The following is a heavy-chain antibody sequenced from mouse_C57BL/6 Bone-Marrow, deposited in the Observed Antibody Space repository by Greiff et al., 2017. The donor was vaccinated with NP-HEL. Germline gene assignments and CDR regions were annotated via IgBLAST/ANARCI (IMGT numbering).Heavy chain of an antibody. CDR1: GYTFTSYW. D-gene: IGHD2-5*01. V-gene: IGHV1-64*01. Sequence: VQLQQPGAELVKPGASVKLSCKASGYTFTSYWMHWVKQRPGQGLEWIGMIHPNSGSTNYNEKFKSKATLTVDKSSSTAYMQLSSLTSEDSAVYYCARRRPYYSNLYAMDYWGQGTSVTVSS. J-gene: IGHJ4*01. CDR2: IHPNSGST. CDR3: ARRRPYYSNLYAMDY.